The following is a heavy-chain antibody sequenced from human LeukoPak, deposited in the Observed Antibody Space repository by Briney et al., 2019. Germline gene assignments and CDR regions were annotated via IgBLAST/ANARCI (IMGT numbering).Heavy chain of an antibody. CDR1: GFTFSSYW. V-gene: IGHV3-7*01. CDR3: ARALRGSYYSAFDH. CDR2: IKQDGSEK. J-gene: IGHJ4*02. Sequence: GGSLRLSCAASGFTFSSYWMSWVRQAPGKGLEWVANIKQDGSEKYYVDSVKGRFTISRDNAKNSLYLQMNSLRAEDTAVYYCARALRGSYYSAFDHWGQGTLVTVSS. D-gene: IGHD1-26*01.